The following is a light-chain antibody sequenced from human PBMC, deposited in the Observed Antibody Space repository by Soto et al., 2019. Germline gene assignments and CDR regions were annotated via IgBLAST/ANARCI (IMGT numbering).Light chain of an antibody. V-gene: IGKV3-15*01. CDR1: QSVSSN. J-gene: IGKJ3*01. Sequence: EIVMTQSPATLSVSPGERATLSCRASQSVSSNLAWYQQKPGQAPRLLIYGASTRATGIPARFSGSGSGTEFTLTISSLQSEDFAVYYWQQRTNWLTFGPGTKVDIK. CDR2: GAS. CDR3: QQRTNWLT.